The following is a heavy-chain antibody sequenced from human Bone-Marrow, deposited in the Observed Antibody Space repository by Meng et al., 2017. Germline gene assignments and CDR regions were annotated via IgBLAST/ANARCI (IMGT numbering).Heavy chain of an antibody. V-gene: IGHV4-30-4*01. Sequence: QVQLQESGPGLGKPSQNLSLTCTVSGCSISSGDYYWSWIRQPPGKGLEWIGYIYYSGSTYYNPSLKSRVTISVDTSKNQFSLKLSSVTAADTAVYYCARVPYSALSFDYWGQGTLVTVSS. CDR3: ARVPYSALSFDY. J-gene: IGHJ4*02. CDR2: IYYSGST. D-gene: IGHD2/OR15-2a*01. CDR1: GCSISSGDYY.